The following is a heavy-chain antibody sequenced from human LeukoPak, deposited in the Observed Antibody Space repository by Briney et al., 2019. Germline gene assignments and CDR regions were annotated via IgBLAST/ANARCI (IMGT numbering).Heavy chain of an antibody. CDR1: GYTFTGYY. Sequence: ASVKVSCTASGYTFTGYYMHWVRQAPGQGLEWMGWINPNSGGTNYAQKFQGRVTMTRDTSISTAYMELSRLRSDDTAVYYCARDKETYYYDSSGSFDYWGQGTLVTVSS. CDR3: ARDKETYYYDSSGSFDY. V-gene: IGHV1-2*02. D-gene: IGHD3-22*01. CDR2: INPNSGGT. J-gene: IGHJ4*02.